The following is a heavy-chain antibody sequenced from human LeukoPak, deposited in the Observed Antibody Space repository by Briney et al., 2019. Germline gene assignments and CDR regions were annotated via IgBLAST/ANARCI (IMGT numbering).Heavy chain of an antibody. CDR2: INPNSGAT. J-gene: IGHJ4*02. D-gene: IGHD6-19*01. CDR1: GYTFTNYY. CDR3: ARDYGSGWYNY. V-gene: IGHV1-2*06. Sequence: ASVKVSCKASGYTFTNYYMNRVRQAPGQGLEWMGRINPNSGATNYAQKFQGRVTMTRDTSISTAYMELSRLRSDDTAVYYCARDYGSGWYNYWGQGTLVTVSS.